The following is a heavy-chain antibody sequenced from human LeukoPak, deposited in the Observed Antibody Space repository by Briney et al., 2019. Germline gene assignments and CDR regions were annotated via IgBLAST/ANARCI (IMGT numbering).Heavy chain of an antibody. Sequence: GESLKISCKGSGYSFTSYWIGWVRQMPGKGLEWMGIIYPGDSDTRYSPSFQGQVTISADKSISTAYLQWSSLKASDTAMYYCARRLKPYYYGSGSFHRQHAFDIWGQGTMVTVSS. J-gene: IGHJ3*02. CDR1: GYSFTSYW. CDR2: IYPGDSDT. CDR3: ARRLKPYYYGSGSFHRQHAFDI. V-gene: IGHV5-51*01. D-gene: IGHD3-10*01.